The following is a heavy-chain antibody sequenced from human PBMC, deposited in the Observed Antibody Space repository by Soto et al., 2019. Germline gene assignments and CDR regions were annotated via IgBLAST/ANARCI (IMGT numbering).Heavy chain of an antibody. CDR1: GFTFSSYG. CDR3: ARDYYDSSCYYRYWYFDL. Sequence: QVQLVESGGGVVQPGRSLRLSCAASGFTFSSYGMHWVRQAPGKGLEWVAVIWYDGSNKYYADSVKGRFTISRDNSKNPLYLQMNSLRAEDTAVYYCARDYYDSSCYYRYWYFDLWGRGTLVTVSS. J-gene: IGHJ2*01. V-gene: IGHV3-33*01. CDR2: IWYDGSNK. D-gene: IGHD3-22*01.